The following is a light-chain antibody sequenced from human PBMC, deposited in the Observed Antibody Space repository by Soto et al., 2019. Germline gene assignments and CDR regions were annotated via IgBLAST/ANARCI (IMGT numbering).Light chain of an antibody. Sequence: EIVLTQSPGTLSLSPGERATLSCRASQTVSSSYLAWYQQKSGQAPRLLIYGSSSRATGIPDSFTGSGSGTDFTMSMSSREPEDFAVYYCHQYERPPSTFGQGTNLELK. J-gene: IGKJ2*01. CDR1: QTVSSSY. CDR3: HQYERPPST. V-gene: IGKV3-20*01. CDR2: GSS.